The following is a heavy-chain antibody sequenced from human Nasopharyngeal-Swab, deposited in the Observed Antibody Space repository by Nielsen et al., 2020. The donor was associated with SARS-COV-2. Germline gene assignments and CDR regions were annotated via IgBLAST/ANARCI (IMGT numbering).Heavy chain of an antibody. D-gene: IGHD2-8*01. V-gene: IGHV3-15*01. CDR2: LKSKGDGGTT. CDR1: GFTFSNAW. CDR3: TTGLYN. Sequence: GESLKISCAASGFTFSNAWMSWARQSPGKGLEWVGRLKSKGDGGTTDYAAPVKGRFTISRDDSKNTLYLQMNSLKTEDTAVYYCTTGLYNWGQGTLVTVSS. J-gene: IGHJ4*02.